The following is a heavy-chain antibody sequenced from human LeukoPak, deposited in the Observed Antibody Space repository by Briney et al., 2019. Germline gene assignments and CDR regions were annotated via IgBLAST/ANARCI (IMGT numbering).Heavy chain of an antibody. CDR3: ARAPDYDILTGYPYYFDY. Sequence: SETLSLTCTVSGGSISSYYWSWIRQPAGKGLEWIGRIYTSGSTNYNPSLKSRVTISVDTSKNQFSLKLSSVTAADTAVYYCARAPDYDILTGYPYYFDYWGQGTLVTVSS. J-gene: IGHJ4*02. D-gene: IGHD3-9*01. V-gene: IGHV4-4*07. CDR2: IYTSGST. CDR1: GGSISSYY.